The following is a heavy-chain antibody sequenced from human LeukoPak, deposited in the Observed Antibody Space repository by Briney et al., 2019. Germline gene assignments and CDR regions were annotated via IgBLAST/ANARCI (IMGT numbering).Heavy chain of an antibody. Sequence: ASVKVSCKASGYTLTVYYIHWVRQAPGQGLEWMGWINPNSGGTNYAQKFQGWVTMTRDTSISTAYMELSRLRSDDTAVYYCARGIVWGSEFDYWGQGTLVTVSS. J-gene: IGHJ4*02. D-gene: IGHD3-16*01. CDR1: GYTLTVYY. V-gene: IGHV1-2*04. CDR2: INPNSGGT. CDR3: ARGIVWGSEFDY.